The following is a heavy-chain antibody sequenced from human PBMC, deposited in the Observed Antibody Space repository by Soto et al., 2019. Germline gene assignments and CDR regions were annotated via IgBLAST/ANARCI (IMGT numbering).Heavy chain of an antibody. CDR3: ARERIAVAGRVIDY. CDR1: GGSISSYY. D-gene: IGHD6-19*01. Sequence: PSETLSLTCTVSGGSISSYYWSWIRQPPGKGLEWIGYIYYSGSTNYNPSLKSRVTISVDTSKNQFSLKLSSVTAADTAVYYCARERIAVAGRVIDYWGQGTLVTVSS. J-gene: IGHJ4*02. CDR2: IYYSGST. V-gene: IGHV4-59*01.